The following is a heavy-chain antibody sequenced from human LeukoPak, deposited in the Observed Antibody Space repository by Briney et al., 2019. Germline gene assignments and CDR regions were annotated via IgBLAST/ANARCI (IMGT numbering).Heavy chain of an antibody. CDR3: ARRDRSGQYWFDP. CDR1: GYSFSTYW. V-gene: IGHV5-51*01. J-gene: IGHJ5*02. Sequence: GESLKISCKCSGYSFSTYWIGWVRQMPGKGLEWMGIIYPGDSDTRYGPSFQGQVTISVDKSTSTAYLQWSSLKASDTAMYYCARRDRSGQYWFDPWAQGTLVTVSS. CDR2: IYPGDSDT.